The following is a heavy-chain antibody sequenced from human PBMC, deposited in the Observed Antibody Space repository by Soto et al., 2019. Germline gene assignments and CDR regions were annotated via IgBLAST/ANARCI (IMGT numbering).Heavy chain of an antibody. CDR2: VIPIIDRA. V-gene: IGHV1-69*08. CDR3: ARDAVGSTPSFDF. CDR1: GGGFTTYT. Sequence: QVQLVQSGPEVKKPGSSVKVSCKASGGGFTTYTVSWVRQAPGQGLEWMGRVIPIIDRANYVRKFQGRVTITADKSTSTAYLKLSGLTSEDTAVYFCARDAVGSTPSFDFWGQGTLVTVSS. J-gene: IGHJ4*02. D-gene: IGHD2-2*01.